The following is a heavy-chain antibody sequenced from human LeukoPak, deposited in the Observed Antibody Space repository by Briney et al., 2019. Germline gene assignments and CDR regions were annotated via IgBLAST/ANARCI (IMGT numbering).Heavy chain of an antibody. V-gene: IGHV3-30*02. J-gene: IGHJ4*02. D-gene: IGHD6-13*01. CDR1: GFTFSSYG. Sequence: GGSLRVYCAASGFTFSSYGMHWVRQAPGKGLEWVAVIPYDGSNKYYADSVEGRFTISRDNSKDTLYLQMNSLRAEDTAVYYCAKGSIAAADKNYFDYWGQGTLVTVSS. CDR3: AKGSIAAADKNYFDY. CDR2: IPYDGSNK.